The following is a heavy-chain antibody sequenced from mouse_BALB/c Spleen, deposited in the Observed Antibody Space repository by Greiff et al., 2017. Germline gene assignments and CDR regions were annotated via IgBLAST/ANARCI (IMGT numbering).Heavy chain of an antibody. CDR3: ARSYYDYDYAMDY. D-gene: IGHD2-4*01. CDR2: ISSGSSTI. Sequence: EVQLQESGGGLVQPGGSRKLSCAASGFTFSSFGMHWVRQAPEKGLEWVAYISSGSSTIYYADTVKGRFTISRDNPKNTLFLQMTSLRSEDTAMDYCARSYYDYDYAMDYWGQGTSVTVSS. CDR1: GFTFSSFG. J-gene: IGHJ4*01. V-gene: IGHV5-17*02.